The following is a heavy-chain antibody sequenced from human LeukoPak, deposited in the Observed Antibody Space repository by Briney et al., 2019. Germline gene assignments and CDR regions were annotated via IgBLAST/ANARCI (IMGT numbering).Heavy chain of an antibody. CDR2: ISSNGGST. J-gene: IGHJ4*02. CDR3: ARRAGAYSHPYDY. Sequence: GGSLRLSCAASGFTFSSYAMHWVRQAPGKGLEYVSAISSNGGSTYYANSVKGRFTISRDNSKNTLYLQMGSLRAEDTAVYYCARRAGAYSHPYDYWGQGTLVTVSS. CDR1: GFTFSSYA. D-gene: IGHD4/OR15-4a*01. V-gene: IGHV3-64*01.